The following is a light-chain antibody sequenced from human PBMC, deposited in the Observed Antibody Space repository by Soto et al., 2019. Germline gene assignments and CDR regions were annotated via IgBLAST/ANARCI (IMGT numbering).Light chain of an antibody. CDR1: HNVGDW. CDR3: QQYNSYSR. J-gene: IGKJ1*01. CDR2: KAS. V-gene: IGKV1-5*03. Sequence: DIQMTQSPSTLSASVGDRVTITCRSSHNVGDWLDWYQQRPGKAPNLLIYKASTLQTGVPSRFNGSGFGTEFNLTISSLQPDDSATYHCQQYNSYSRFAQGTEVEIK.